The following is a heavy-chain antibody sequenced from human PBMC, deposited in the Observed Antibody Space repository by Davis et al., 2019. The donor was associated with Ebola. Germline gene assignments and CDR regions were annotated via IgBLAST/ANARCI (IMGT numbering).Heavy chain of an antibody. V-gene: IGHV3-30*03. J-gene: IGHJ4*02. Sequence: GESLKISCAASGFTFSSYSMNWVRQAPGKGLEWVAVISYDGSNKYYADSVKGRFTISRDNSKNTLYLQMSSLRAEDTAVYYCASPSGAPRHFDYWGQGTLVTVSS. D-gene: IGHD3-10*01. CDR1: GFTFSSYS. CDR2: ISYDGSNK. CDR3: ASPSGAPRHFDY.